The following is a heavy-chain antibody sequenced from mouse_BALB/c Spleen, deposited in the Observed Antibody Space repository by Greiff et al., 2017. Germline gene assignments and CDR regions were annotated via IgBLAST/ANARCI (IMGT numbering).Heavy chain of an antibody. CDR1: GFSLTSYG. D-gene: IGHD2-1*01. V-gene: IGHV2-9*02. CDR2: IWAGGST. J-gene: IGHJ4*01. Sequence: VQLQESGPGLVAPSQSLSITCTVSGFSLTSYGVHWVRQPPGKGLEWLGVIWAGGSTNYNSALMSRLSISKDNSKSQVFLKMNSLQTDDTAMYYCARGGYGNYDAMDYWGQGTSVTVSS. CDR3: ARGGYGNYDAMDY.